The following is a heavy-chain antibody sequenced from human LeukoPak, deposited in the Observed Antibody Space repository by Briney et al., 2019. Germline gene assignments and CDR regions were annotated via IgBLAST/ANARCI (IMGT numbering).Heavy chain of an antibody. CDR3: ARAIRYFGYYYYYMDV. CDR2: IYHSGRT. D-gene: IGHD3-9*01. Sequence: SETLSLTCTVSGYSISSGYYWGWIRQPPGKGLEWIGSIYHSGRTNYNPSLKSRVTISVDTSKNQFSLKLSSVTAADTAVYYCARAIRYFGYYYYYMDVWGKGTTVTISS. V-gene: IGHV4-38-2*02. J-gene: IGHJ6*03. CDR1: GYSISSGYY.